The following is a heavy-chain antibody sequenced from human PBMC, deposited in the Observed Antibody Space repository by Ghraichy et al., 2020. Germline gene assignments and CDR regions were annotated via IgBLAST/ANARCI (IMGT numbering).Heavy chain of an antibody. V-gene: IGHV4-34*01. CDR1: GGSFSGYY. Sequence: TLSLTCAVYGGSFSGYYWSWIRQPPGKGLEWIGEINHSGSTNYNPSLKSRVTISVDTSKNQFSLKLSSVTAADTAVYYCARDPLSGGDYGNGMDVWGQGTTVTVSS. J-gene: IGHJ6*02. CDR3: ARDPLSGGDYGNGMDV. D-gene: IGHD4-17*01. CDR2: INHSGST.